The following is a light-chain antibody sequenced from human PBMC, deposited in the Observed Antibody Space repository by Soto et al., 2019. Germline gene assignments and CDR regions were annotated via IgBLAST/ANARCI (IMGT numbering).Light chain of an antibody. CDR1: QSVSSN. CDR2: GAS. J-gene: IGKJ4*01. Sequence: EIVLTQSPGTLSLSPGERATLSCRASQSVSSNLAWYQQKPGQAPRLLIYGASTRATGIPARFSGSGSGTEFTLTISSLQSEDFAVYYCQQYNNWPLNFGGGTKVDIK. V-gene: IGKV3-15*01. CDR3: QQYNNWPLN.